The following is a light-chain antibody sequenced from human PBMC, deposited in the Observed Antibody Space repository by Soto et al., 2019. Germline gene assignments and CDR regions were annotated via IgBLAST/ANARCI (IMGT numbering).Light chain of an antibody. V-gene: IGKV1-9*01. J-gene: IGKJ5*01. Sequence: DIQLTQSPSFLSASVGDRVTITCRASQDISTYLAWYQQRPGKAPRLLIYVASTLQSGVPSRFSGSGSGTEFTLTSSSLQPDDFATYYCQHLNSFPITFGQGTRLEIK. CDR3: QHLNSFPIT. CDR1: QDISTY. CDR2: VAS.